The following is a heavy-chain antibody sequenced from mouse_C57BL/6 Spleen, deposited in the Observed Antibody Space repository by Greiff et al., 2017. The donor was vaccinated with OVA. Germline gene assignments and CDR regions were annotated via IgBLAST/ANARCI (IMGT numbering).Heavy chain of an antibody. Sequence: EVQLQQSGPELVKPGASVKMSCKASGYTFTDYNMHWVKQSHGKSLEWIGYINPNNGGTSCNQKFKGKATLTVNKSSSTAYMELRSLTSEDSAVYYCARGGATGTWYFDVWGTGTTVTVSS. J-gene: IGHJ1*03. D-gene: IGHD4-1*02. CDR3: ARGGATGTWYFDV. CDR2: INPNNGGT. V-gene: IGHV1-22*01. CDR1: GYTFTDYN.